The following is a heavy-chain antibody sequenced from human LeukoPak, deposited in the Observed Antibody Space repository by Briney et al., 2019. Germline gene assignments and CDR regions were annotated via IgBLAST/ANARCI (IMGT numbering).Heavy chain of an antibody. CDR3: AKGGSIVVVPAAEH. J-gene: IGHJ1*01. V-gene: IGHV3-23*01. CDR2: IRGSGDSK. D-gene: IGHD2-2*01. Sequence: QAGGSLRLSCAASGFSFSNYAMTWVRQAPGKGLEWVSAIRGSGDSKYCADSVKGRFTISRDNSKNTLYLQMISLRAEDTAVYYCAKGGSIVVVPAAEHWGQGTLVTVSS. CDR1: GFSFSNYA.